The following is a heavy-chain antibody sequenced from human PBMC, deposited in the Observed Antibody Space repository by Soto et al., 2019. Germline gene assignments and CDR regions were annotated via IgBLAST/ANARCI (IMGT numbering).Heavy chain of an antibody. CDR3: ARGRVDGGELDL. Sequence: VQLVESGGGVVQPGRSLRLSCAASGFTFRTYGMCWVRQAPGKGLEWVAVIWYDASNKYYADSVKGRFTISRDNSENTLYLQMNSLRAEDTAVYYCARGRVDGGELDLWGQGTLLTVSS. J-gene: IGHJ4*02. V-gene: IGHV3-33*01. CDR1: GFTFRTYG. D-gene: IGHD1-26*01. CDR2: IWYDASNK.